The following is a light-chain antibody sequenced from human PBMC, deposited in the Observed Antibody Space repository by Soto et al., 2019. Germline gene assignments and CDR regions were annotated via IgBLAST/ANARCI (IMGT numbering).Light chain of an antibody. CDR3: AAWDDSLRGPV. Sequence: QSVLTQPPSASGTPGQRVTISCSGSSSNIGTNYVYWYQQLPGTAPKLLICSNNQRPSGVPDRFSGSKSGTSASLAISGLRSEDEADYYCAAWDDSLRGPVFGGGTKVTVL. V-gene: IGLV1-47*02. CDR1: SSNIGTNY. J-gene: IGLJ2*01. CDR2: SNN.